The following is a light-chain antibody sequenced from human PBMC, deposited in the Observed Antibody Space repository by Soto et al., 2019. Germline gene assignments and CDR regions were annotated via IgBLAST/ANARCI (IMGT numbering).Light chain of an antibody. J-gene: IGKJ1*01. Sequence: EIVMTNSPATLSVSPGERATLSCRASQTVSTNLAWYQQKPGQAPRLVIYGASTRATGIPARFSGSGSGTEFTLTISSLQSEDFAVYFCQQYYNWPRTFGQGTKVDIK. CDR3: QQYYNWPRT. CDR1: QTVSTN. CDR2: GAS. V-gene: IGKV3-15*01.